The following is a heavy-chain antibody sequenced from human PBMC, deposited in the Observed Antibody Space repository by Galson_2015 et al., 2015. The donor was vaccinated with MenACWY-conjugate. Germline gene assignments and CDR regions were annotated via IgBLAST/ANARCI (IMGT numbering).Heavy chain of an antibody. Sequence: SLRHPCADSGLTFRSHWLHWVRQAPGTGLEWVSRINRDGSSTSYADSVKGRVTISRDHDKNTLYLQMNSLRAEDTAVYYCAARLLHAGGMDVWGQGTTVTVSS. CDR3: AARLLHAGGMDV. CDR2: INRDGSST. D-gene: IGHD2-15*01. V-gene: IGHV3-74*01. J-gene: IGHJ6*02. CDR1: GLTFRSHW.